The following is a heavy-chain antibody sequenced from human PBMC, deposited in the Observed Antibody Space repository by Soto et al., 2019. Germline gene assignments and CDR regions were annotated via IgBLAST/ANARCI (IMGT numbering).Heavy chain of an antibody. Sequence: GASVKVSCKTSGYPFTDYFIHWVRQAPGQGLEWMVIISLYHHSTSYAQKFQGRLTVTADTSTTTVYMDLSSLTSEDSAVYWCARELYSCGGDCPYYMDYWGQGTLVTVSS. CDR1: GYPFTDYF. V-gene: IGHV1-46*01. D-gene: IGHD2-21*02. CDR2: ISLYHHST. CDR3: ARELYSCGGDCPYYMDY. J-gene: IGHJ4*02.